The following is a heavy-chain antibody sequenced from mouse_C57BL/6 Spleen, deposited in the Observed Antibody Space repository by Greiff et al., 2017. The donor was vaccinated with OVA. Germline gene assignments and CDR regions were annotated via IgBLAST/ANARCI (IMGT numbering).Heavy chain of an antibody. CDR1: GYTFTSYW. D-gene: IGHD1-1*01. CDR3: ARNPAYYYGSSYGYFDV. V-gene: IGHV1-61*01. Sequence: QVQLQQPGAELVRPGSSVKLSCKASGYTFTSYWMDWVKQRPGQGLEWIGNIYPSDSETHYNQKFKDKATLTVDKSSSTAYMQLSSLTSEDSAVYYCARNPAYYYGSSYGYFDVWGTGTTVTVSS. CDR2: IYPSDSET. J-gene: IGHJ1*03.